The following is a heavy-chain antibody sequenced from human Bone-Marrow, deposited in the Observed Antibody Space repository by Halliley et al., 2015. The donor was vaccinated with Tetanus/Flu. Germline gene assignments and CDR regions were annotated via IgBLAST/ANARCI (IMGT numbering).Heavy chain of an antibody. CDR3: AGSDGYCSSTSCYPFEY. CDR2: IYYSGST. J-gene: IGHJ4*02. D-gene: IGHD2-2*01. V-gene: IGHV4-59*01. Sequence: GYIYYSGSTNYNPPLKSRVTISIDTSKKQFSLKLSSVTAGDTAVYYCAGSDGYCSSTSCYPFEYWGQGTLVTVSS.